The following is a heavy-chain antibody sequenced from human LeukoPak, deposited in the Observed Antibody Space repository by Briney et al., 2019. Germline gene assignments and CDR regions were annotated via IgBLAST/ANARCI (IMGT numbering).Heavy chain of an antibody. J-gene: IGHJ4*02. CDR3: AKDLVVAATGHYY. Sequence: PGGSLRLSCAASGFTFSSYAMSWVRQAPGKGLEWVSVISGGGGGSTYYADSVKGRFTISRDNSKNTLYLQMNSLRAEDTAVYYCAKDLVVAATGHYYWGQGTLVTVSS. V-gene: IGHV3-23*01. D-gene: IGHD2-15*01. CDR2: ISGGGGGST. CDR1: GFTFSSYA.